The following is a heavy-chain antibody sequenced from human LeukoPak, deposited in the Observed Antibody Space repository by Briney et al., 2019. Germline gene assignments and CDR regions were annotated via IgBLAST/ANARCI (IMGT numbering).Heavy chain of an antibody. CDR1: GGSFSGYY. V-gene: IGHV4-34*01. D-gene: IGHD3-10*01. J-gene: IGHJ5*02. Sequence: PSETLSLTCAVYGGSFSGYYWSWIRQPPGKGLEWIGEINHGGSTNYNPSLKSRVTISVDTSKNQFSLKLSSVTAADTAVYYCARASYGSGSYLNWFDPWGQGTLVTVSS. CDR2: INHGGST. CDR3: ARASYGSGSYLNWFDP.